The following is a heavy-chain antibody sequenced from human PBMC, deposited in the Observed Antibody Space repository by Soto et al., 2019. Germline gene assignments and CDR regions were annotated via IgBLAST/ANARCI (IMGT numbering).Heavy chain of an antibody. CDR1: GYTFTTYD. Sequence: QVQLVQSGAEVRKPGASVKVSCKASGYTFTTYDINWLRQALGQGLQWMGWMNPDGCTTDYAQTFQGRVNLTRDTSMNPAYMELSRLTYEDTAVYYCTRNRRETGDFDFWGQGTLVTVSS. J-gene: IGHJ4*02. CDR3: TRNRRETGDFDF. D-gene: IGHD7-27*01. CDR2: MNPDGCTT. V-gene: IGHV1-8*01.